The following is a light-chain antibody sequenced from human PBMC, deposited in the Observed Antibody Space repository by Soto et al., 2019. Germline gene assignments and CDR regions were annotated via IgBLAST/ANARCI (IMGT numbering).Light chain of an antibody. CDR1: QSISSW. Sequence: DIQMTQSPSTLSAFVGDRVTITCRASQSISSWLAWYQQKPGKAPTLLIYKASSLESGVPSRFSGSGSGTEFTLTISSLQPDDFATYYCQQYHSYTWTFGQGTKVEIK. CDR2: KAS. J-gene: IGKJ1*01. CDR3: QQYHSYTWT. V-gene: IGKV1-5*03.